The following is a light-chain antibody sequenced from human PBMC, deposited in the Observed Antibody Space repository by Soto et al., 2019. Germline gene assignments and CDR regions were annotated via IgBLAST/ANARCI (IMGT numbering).Light chain of an antibody. CDR1: QGIRDD. CDR2: AAS. V-gene: IGKV1-6*01. CDR3: LQDYDYPYT. J-gene: IGKJ2*01. Sequence: AILMTQSPSSLSASVGDRVTITCRARQGIRDDLAWYQQRPGKAPKLLIYAASNLQSGVPSRFSGSGSGTDFTLIISSLQPEDFATYYCLQDYDYPYTFGQGTKLEIK.